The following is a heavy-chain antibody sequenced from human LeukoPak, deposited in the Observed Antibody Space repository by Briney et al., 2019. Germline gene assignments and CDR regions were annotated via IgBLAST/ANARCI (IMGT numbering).Heavy chain of an antibody. J-gene: IGHJ5*02. CDR1: GFTFSSYA. CDR2: ISGSGGST. Sequence: GGSLRLSCAASGFTFSSYAMSWVRQAPGKGLEWVSAISGSGGSTYYADSVKGRFTISRDNSKNTLYLQMNNLRAEDTAVYYCAKDDSRGSGSSGWFDPWSQGTLSPSPQ. V-gene: IGHV3-23*01. D-gene: IGHD3-10*01. CDR3: AKDDSRGSGSSGWFDP.